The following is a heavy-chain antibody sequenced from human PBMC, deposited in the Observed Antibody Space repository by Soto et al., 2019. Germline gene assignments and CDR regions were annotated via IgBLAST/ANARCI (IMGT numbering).Heavy chain of an antibody. V-gene: IGHV3-23*01. CDR1: GFTVSSNY. J-gene: IGHJ4*02. D-gene: IGHD3-3*01. CDR3: AKWGGYYEVDY. CDR2: ISGSGGST. Sequence: VGSLRLSCAASGFTVSSNYMSWVRQAPGKGLEWVSAISGSGGSTYYADSVTGRFTISRDNSKNTLYLQMNSLRAEDTAIYYCAKWGGYYEVDYWGQGTLVTVSS.